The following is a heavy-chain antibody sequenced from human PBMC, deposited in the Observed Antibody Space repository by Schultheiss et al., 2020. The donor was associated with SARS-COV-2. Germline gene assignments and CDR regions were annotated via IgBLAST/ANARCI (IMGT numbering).Heavy chain of an antibody. CDR2: ISGSGGST. J-gene: IGHJ4*02. Sequence: GGSLRLSCAASGFTFSSYEMNWVRQAPGKGLEWVSAISGSGGSTYYADSVKGRFTISRDNSKNTLYLQMNSLRAEDTAVYYCAKDVAAVFWSGYSSYFDYWGQGTLVTVSS. D-gene: IGHD3-3*01. CDR1: GFTFSSYE. CDR3: AKDVAAVFWSGYSSYFDY. V-gene: IGHV3-23*01.